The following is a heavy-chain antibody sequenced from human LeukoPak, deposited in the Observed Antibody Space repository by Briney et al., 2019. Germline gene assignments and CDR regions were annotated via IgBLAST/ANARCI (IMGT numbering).Heavy chain of an antibody. CDR3: ARNFDS. CDR1: GLTFTSSD. V-gene: IGHV3-21*01. CDR2: ITRSGSNL. Sequence: VGSLRLSCVASGLTFTSSDFNWIRQAPGKGLEWLSTITRSGSNLYYADSVKGRFTTSRDDAKDSVYLQMESLRVEDTAIYYCARNFDSWGQGTLVTVSS. J-gene: IGHJ4*02.